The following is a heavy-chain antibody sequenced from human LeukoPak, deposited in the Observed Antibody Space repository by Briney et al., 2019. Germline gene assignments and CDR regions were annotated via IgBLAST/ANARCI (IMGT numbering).Heavy chain of an antibody. D-gene: IGHD1-1*01. CDR2: IGTSSGTI. CDR1: GFTLSSYN. J-gene: IGHJ4*02. V-gene: IGHV3-48*02. Sequence: GGSLRLSCEASGFTLSSYNINWVRQAPGKGLEWVSHIGTSSGTIYYADSVKGRFTISRDDAKNSLYLQMNSLTDEDTAVYYCARDPAGSGFAFDSWGQGALVTVSS. CDR3: ARDPAGSGFAFDS.